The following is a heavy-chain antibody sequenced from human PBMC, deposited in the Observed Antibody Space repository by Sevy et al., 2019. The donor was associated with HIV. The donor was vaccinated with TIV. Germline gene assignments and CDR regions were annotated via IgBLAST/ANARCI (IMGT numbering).Heavy chain of an antibody. D-gene: IGHD3-16*01. CDR3: AKETLGFTYLCWYFEL. J-gene: IGHJ2*01. CDR2: ISFDGMNI. Sequence: GGSLRLSCVASGVAFSNYGMHWVRQVPGKGLEWVAVISFDGMNIYYGDSVKGRFTIYRDDSRNTLYLQMISLRADHTAVYYCAKETLGFTYLCWYFELWGRGTRVTVSS. CDR1: GVAFSNYG. V-gene: IGHV3-30*18.